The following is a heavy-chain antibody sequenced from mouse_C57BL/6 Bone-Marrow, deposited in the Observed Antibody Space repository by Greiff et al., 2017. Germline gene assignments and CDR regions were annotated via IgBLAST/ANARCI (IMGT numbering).Heavy chain of an antibody. J-gene: IGHJ2*01. V-gene: IGHV1-47*01. CDR3: ARSIAFFYYFDY. Sequence: QVQLQQSGAELVKPGASVKMSCKASGYTFTTYPIEWMKQNHGKSLEWIGNFHPYNDDTKYNETFKGKATLTVEKSSNTVYLELSRVTSDDSAVYSCARSIAFFYYFDYWGQGTTLTVSS. CDR1: GYTFTTYP. CDR2: FHPYNDDT. D-gene: IGHD2-10*02.